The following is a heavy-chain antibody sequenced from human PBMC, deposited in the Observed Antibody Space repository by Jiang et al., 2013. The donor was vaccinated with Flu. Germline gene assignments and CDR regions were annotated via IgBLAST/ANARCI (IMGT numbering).Heavy chain of an antibody. CDR1: GFTSVAMA. Sequence: QLLESGGGLVQPGGSLRLSCAASGFTSVAMACTGSARLQGKGLEWVAVIWYDGSNKYYADSVKGRFTISRDNSKNTLYLQMNSLRAEDTAVYYCARGDSSSGSDAFDIWGQGTMVTVSS. V-gene: IGHV3-33*01. J-gene: IGHJ3*02. CDR2: IWYDGSNK. D-gene: IGHD6-6*01. CDR3: ARGDSSSGSDAFDI.